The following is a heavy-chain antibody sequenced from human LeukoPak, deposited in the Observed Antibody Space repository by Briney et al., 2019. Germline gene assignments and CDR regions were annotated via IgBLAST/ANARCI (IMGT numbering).Heavy chain of an antibody. D-gene: IGHD3-10*01. CDR1: GGSFSGYY. CDR2: INHSGST. CDR3: ARRGYYYGSGSYFRYYYYYMDV. V-gene: IGHV4-34*01. J-gene: IGHJ6*03. Sequence: PSETLSLTCAVYGGSFSGYYWSWIRQPPGKGLEWIGEINHSGSTNYNPSLKSRVTISVDTSKNQFSLKLSSVTAADTAVYYCARRGYYYGSGSYFRYYYYYMDVWGKGTTVTISS.